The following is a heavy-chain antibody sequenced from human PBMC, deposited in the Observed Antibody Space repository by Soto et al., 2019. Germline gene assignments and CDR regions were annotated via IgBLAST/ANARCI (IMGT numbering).Heavy chain of an antibody. D-gene: IGHD2-15*01. J-gene: IGHJ6*02. CDR2: IYYRSKWFH. Sequence: TLSLTCVISGDSVSSNGAGWNWIRQSPSRGLQWLGRIYYRSKWFHDYAASVESRMAINPDTSRNQFSLQLNYVTPEDTAVYYCARVHCSAGTCLDGLDFWGQGTTVTVSS. V-gene: IGHV6-1*01. CDR1: GDSVSSNGAG. CDR3: ARVHCSAGTCLDGLDF.